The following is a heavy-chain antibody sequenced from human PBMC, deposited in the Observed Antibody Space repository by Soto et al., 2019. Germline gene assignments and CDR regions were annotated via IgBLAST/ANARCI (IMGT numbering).Heavy chain of an antibody. J-gene: IGHJ2*01. CDR1: GFTFSSYA. CDR3: ARPLWRDDYNWGYFDL. V-gene: IGHV3-30-3*01. D-gene: IGHD4-4*01. CDR2: ISYDGSNK. Sequence: PGGSLRLSCAASGFTFSSYAMHWVRQAPGKGLEWVAVISYDGSNKYYADSVKGRFTISRDNSKNTLYLQMNSLRAEDTAVYYCARPLWRDDYNWGYFDLWGRGTLVNVSS.